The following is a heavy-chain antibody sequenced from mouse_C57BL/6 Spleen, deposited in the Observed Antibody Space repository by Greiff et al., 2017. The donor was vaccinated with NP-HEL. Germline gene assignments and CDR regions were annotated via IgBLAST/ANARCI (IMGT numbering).Heavy chain of an antibody. CDR2: IDPSDSYT. CDR1: GYTFTSYW. J-gene: IGHJ2*01. D-gene: IGHD1-1*01. V-gene: IGHV1-69*01. CDR3: ARSNYYGSDYFDD. Sequence: QVQLQQPGAELVMPGASVKLSCKASGYTFTSYWMHWVKQRPAHGLEWIGEIDPSDSYTNYNQKFKGKSTLTVDKSSSTAYMQLSSLTSEDSAVYYCARSNYYGSDYFDDWGQGTTLTVSS.